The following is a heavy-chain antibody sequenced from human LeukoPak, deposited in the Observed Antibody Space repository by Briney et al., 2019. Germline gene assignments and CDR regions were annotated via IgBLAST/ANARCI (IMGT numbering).Heavy chain of an antibody. CDR2: ISYDGSNK. D-gene: IGHD6-19*01. CDR3: AKSYSSGWFDAFDI. V-gene: IGHV3-30*18. J-gene: IGHJ3*02. Sequence: PGGSLRLSCAASGFTFSSYGMHWVRQAPGKGLEWVAVISYDGSNKYYADSVKGRFTISRDNSKNTLYLQMNSLRAEDTAVYYCAKSYSSGWFDAFDIWGQGTMVTVSS. CDR1: GFTFSSYG.